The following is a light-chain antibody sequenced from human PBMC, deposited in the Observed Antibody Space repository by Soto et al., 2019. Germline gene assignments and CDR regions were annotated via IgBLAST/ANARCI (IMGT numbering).Light chain of an antibody. CDR3: QQSYRTPLT. Sequence: DIQMTQSPSSLSASVGDRVTITCRASQTINTYLNWYQQKPGKAPKLLIHAASSLQSGVPSRFSGSGSGTDFTLTIIILQPEDFATYYCQQSYRTPLTFGPGTKVDIK. J-gene: IGKJ3*01. V-gene: IGKV1-39*01. CDR1: QTINTY. CDR2: AAS.